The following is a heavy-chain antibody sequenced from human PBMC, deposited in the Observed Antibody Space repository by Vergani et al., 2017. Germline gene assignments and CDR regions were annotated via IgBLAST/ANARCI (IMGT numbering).Heavy chain of an antibody. CDR1: GGSISSGSYY. CDR3: ARVGITIFGGGYWFDP. V-gene: IGHV4-61*02. J-gene: IGHJ5*02. D-gene: IGHD3-3*01. Sequence: QVQLQESGPGLVKPSQTLSLTCTVSGGSISSGSYYWSWIRQPAGKGLEWIGRIYTSGSTNYNPSLKSRVTMSVDTSKNQFSLKLSSVTAADTAVYYCARVGITIFGGGYWFDPWGQGTLVTVSS. CDR2: IYTSGST.